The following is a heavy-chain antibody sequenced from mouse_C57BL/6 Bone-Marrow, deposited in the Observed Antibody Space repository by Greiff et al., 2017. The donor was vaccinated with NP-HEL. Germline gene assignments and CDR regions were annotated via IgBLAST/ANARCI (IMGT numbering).Heavy chain of an antibody. CDR1: GYSFTSYY. CDR3: EGLLQDWFAY. CDR2: IYPGSGNT. J-gene: IGHJ3*01. D-gene: IGHD2-3*01. V-gene: IGHV1-66*01. Sequence: QVQLKQSGPELVKPGASVKISCKASGYSFTSYYIHWVKQRPGQGLEWIGWIYPGSGNTKYNEKFKGKATLTADTSSSTAYMQLSSLTSEDSAVYYCEGLLQDWFAYWGQGTLVTVSA.